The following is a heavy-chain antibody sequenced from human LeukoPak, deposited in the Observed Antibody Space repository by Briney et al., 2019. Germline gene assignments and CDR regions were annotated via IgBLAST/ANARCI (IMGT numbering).Heavy chain of an antibody. V-gene: IGHV3-23*01. J-gene: IGHJ6*02. D-gene: IGHD4-17*01. CDR1: GFTVSSND. CDR3: AKDPVDYESNGMDV. Sequence: PGGSLRLSCAASGFTVSSNDVSWVRQAPGKGLEWVSDISGSGGNTYYADSVKGRFTISRDNAKNTLYLQMNSLRAEDTAVYYCAKDPVDYESNGMDVWGQGTTVTVSS. CDR2: ISGSGGNT.